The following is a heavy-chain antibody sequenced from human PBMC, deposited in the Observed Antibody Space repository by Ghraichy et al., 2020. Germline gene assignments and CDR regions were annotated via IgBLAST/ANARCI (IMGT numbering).Heavy chain of an antibody. V-gene: IGHV3-48*02. Sequence: GESLNISCAASGFTFSSYSMNWVRQAPGKGLEWVSYISSSSSTIYYADSVKGRFTISRDNAKNSLYLQMNSLRDEDTAVYYCARDLGYYDSSGDPGYWGQGTLVTVSS. CDR1: GFTFSSYS. D-gene: IGHD3-22*01. J-gene: IGHJ4*02. CDR2: ISSSSSTI. CDR3: ARDLGYYDSSGDPGY.